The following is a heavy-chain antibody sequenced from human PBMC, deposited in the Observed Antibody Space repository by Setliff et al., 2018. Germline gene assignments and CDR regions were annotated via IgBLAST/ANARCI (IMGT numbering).Heavy chain of an antibody. CDR1: GYSLTRYY. D-gene: IGHD6-13*01. V-gene: IGHV1-46*01. CDR3: ARGGLAAAGRKGVFEY. CDR2: ITPIFETA. J-gene: IGHJ4*02. Sequence: ASVKVSCKASGYSLTRYYMHWVRQAPGQGLEWVGGITPIFETAHYAQKFQDRVTMTSDTSTSTVYMEVNIVTSDDTAIYYCARGGLAAAGRKGVFEYWGQGTVVTVSS.